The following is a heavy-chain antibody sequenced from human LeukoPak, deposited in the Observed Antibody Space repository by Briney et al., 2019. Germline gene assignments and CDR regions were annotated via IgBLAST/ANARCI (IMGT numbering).Heavy chain of an antibody. CDR1: GYTFTSYG. CDR3: ARRPDHSSSSGVDY. D-gene: IGHD6-6*01. J-gene: IGHJ4*02. CDR2: ISAYNGNT. V-gene: IGHV1-18*01. Sequence: RASVKVSCKASGYTFTSYGISWVRQAPGQGLEWMGWISAYNGNTNYAQKLQGRVTMTTDTSTSTAYMELRSLRSDDTAVYYCARRPDHSSSSGVDYWGQGTLVTVSS.